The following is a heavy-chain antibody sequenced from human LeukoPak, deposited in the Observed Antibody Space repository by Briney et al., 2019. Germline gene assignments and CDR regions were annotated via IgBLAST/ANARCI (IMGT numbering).Heavy chain of an antibody. D-gene: IGHD4-17*01. CDR2: IYYSGST. CDR1: GGSISSYY. V-gene: IGHV4-59*08. J-gene: IGHJ6*03. CDR3: ARFYGGYYYYYMDV. Sequence: SETLSLTCTVSGGSISSYYWSWVRQPPGKGLEWVGYIYYSGSTNYNPSLKSRATMSVDTSKNQFSLKLNSVTAADTAVYYCARFYGGYYYYYMDVWGKGTTVTVSS.